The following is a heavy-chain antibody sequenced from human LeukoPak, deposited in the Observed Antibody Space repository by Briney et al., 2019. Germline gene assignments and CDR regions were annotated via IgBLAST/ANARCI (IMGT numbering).Heavy chain of an antibody. Sequence: SETLSLTCAVYGGSFSDYYWSWIRQPPGKGLEWIGEINHSGSTNSNPSLKSRVTISVDTSKNQFSPKLSSVTAADTAVYYCARGPAMTEDHWGQGTLVTVSS. J-gene: IGHJ4*02. CDR2: INHSGST. D-gene: IGHD2-2*01. CDR3: ARGPAMTEDH. CDR1: GGSFSDYY. V-gene: IGHV4-34*01.